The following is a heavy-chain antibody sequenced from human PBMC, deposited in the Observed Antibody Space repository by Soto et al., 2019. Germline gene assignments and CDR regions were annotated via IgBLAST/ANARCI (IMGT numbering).Heavy chain of an antibody. CDR3: AICRGYSDGCGY. J-gene: IGHJ4*02. Sequence: QVQLVQSGAEVKKPGSSVKVSCKASGGTFSSYTISWVRQAPGQGLEWMGRIIPILGIANYAQKFQGRVTITADKYTSSAYMDLSSLRSEDTAVYYCAICRGYSDGCGYWGQGTLVTVSS. CDR2: IIPILGIA. D-gene: IGHD5-18*01. V-gene: IGHV1-69*02. CDR1: GGTFSSYT.